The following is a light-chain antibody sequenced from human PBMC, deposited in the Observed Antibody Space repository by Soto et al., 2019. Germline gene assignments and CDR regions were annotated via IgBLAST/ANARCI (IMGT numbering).Light chain of an antibody. CDR3: QQRSNRPL. CDR2: DAS. V-gene: IGKV3-11*01. J-gene: IGKJ4*01. Sequence: EIVLTQSPATLSLSPGERATLSCRASQSVSTYLAWYQQKPGQAPRLLIYDASNRATGIPARFSGSGSGTDFTLTISSLEPEDFAVYYCQQRSNRPLFGGGTKVDIK. CDR1: QSVSTY.